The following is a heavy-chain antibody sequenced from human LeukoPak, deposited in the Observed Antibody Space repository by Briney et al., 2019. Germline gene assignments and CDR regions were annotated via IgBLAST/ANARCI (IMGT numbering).Heavy chain of an antibody. CDR2: IYYSGST. CDR1: GGSISSYY. J-gene: IGHJ5*02. D-gene: IGHD5-12*01. Sequence: PSETLSLSCTVSGGSISSYYWSWIRQPPGKGLEWIGYIYYSGSTNYNPSLKSRVTISVDTSKNQFSLKLSSVTAADTAVYYCARSDPFTRGNGGFDPWGQGTLVTVSS. CDR3: ARSDPFTRGNGGFDP. V-gene: IGHV4-59*08.